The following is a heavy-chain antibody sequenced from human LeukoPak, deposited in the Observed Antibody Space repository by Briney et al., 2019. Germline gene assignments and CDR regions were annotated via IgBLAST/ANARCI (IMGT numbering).Heavy chain of an antibody. CDR2: ISYDGSNK. CDR1: GFTFSSYA. V-gene: IGHV3-30-3*01. D-gene: IGHD6-19*01. Sequence: PGGSLRLSCAASGFTFSSYAMHWVRQAPGKGLEWVAVISYDGSNKYYADSVKGRFTISRDNSKNTLYLQMNSLRAEDTAVYYCARGEVAVAVGGWFDPWGQGTLVTVSS. J-gene: IGHJ5*02. CDR3: ARGEVAVAVGGWFDP.